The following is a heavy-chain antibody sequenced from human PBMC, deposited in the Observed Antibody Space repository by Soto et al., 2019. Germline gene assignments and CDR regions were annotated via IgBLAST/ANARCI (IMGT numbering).Heavy chain of an antibody. CDR2: IKSKTDGGTT. J-gene: IGHJ4*02. CDR3: TTGVDDYYDSSGYYESSYFDY. D-gene: IGHD3-22*01. CDR1: GFTFSNAW. Sequence: GGSLRLSCAASGFTFSNAWMSWVRQAPGKGLEWVGRIKSKTDGGTTDYAAPVKGRFTISRDDSKNTLYLQMNSLKTEDTAVYYCTTGVDDYYDSSGYYESSYFDYWGQGTLVTVSS. V-gene: IGHV3-15*01.